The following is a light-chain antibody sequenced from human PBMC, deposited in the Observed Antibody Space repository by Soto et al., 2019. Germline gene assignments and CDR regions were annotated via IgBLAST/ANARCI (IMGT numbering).Light chain of an antibody. Sequence: QSALTQPASVSGSPGQSITISCTGTSSDVGTYNLVSWHQHHPGKAPKLIIYEGSKRPSGVSNRFSGSKSGNTASLTISGLQAEDDADYYCSSYTSTNTRLFGTGTKLTVL. CDR2: EGS. CDR3: SSYTSTNTRL. CDR1: SSDVGTYNL. J-gene: IGLJ1*01. V-gene: IGLV2-14*02.